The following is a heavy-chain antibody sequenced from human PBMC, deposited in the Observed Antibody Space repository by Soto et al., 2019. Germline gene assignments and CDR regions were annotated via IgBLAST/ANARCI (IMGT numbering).Heavy chain of an antibody. CDR3: AREAVVVVTDPNPHFDY. CDR1: GGSISSYY. D-gene: IGHD2-21*02. V-gene: IGHV4-59*01. CDR2: IYYSGST. J-gene: IGHJ4*02. Sequence: KSSETLSLTCTVSGGSISSYYWSWIRQPPGKGLEWIGYIYYSGSTNYNPSLKSRVTISVDTSKNQFSLKLSSVTAADTAVYYCAREAVVVVTDPNPHFDYWGQGTLVTVSS.